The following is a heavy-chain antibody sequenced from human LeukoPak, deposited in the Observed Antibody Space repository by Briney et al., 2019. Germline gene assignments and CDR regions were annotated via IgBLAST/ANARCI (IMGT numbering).Heavy chain of an antibody. CDR3: ARRRGATVDY. J-gene: IGHJ4*02. Sequence: SETLSLTCAVYGGSFSGYYWSWIRQPPGKGLEWIGEINHSGSTNYNPSLKSRVTISVDTSKNQFSLKLSSVTAADTAVYYCARRRGATVDYWGQGTLVTVSS. CDR1: GGSFSGYY. CDR2: INHSGST. D-gene: IGHD1-26*01. V-gene: IGHV4-34*01.